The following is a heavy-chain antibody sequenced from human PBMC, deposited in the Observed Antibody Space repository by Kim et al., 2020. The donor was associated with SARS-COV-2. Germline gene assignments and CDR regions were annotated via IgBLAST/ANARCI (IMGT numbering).Heavy chain of an antibody. D-gene: IGHD6-19*01. CDR2: ISYDGSNK. J-gene: IGHJ6*02. V-gene: IGHV3-30*04. Sequence: GGSLRLPCAASGFTFSSYAMHWVRQAPGKGLEWVAVISYDGSNKYYADSVKGRFTISRDNSKNTLYLQMNSLRAEDTAVYYCARDILIAVAGTFHYYYGMDVWGQGTTVTVSS. CDR1: GFTFSSYA. CDR3: ARDILIAVAGTFHYYYGMDV.